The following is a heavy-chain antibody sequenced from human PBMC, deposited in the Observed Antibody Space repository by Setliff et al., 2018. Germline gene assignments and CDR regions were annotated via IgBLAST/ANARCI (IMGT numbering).Heavy chain of an antibody. D-gene: IGHD5-18*01. CDR2: TIPIFGTI. CDR3: AREGVDTRSSTDYRYYMDV. CDR1: GGTFSSYG. Sequence: SVKVSCKASGGTFSSYGISWVRQAPGQGLEWMGGTIPIFGTIGYAQKFRGRVTIITDESTSTAFMQLSSLRTEDTAVYYCAREGVDTRSSTDYRYYMDVWG. V-gene: IGHV1-69*05. J-gene: IGHJ6*03.